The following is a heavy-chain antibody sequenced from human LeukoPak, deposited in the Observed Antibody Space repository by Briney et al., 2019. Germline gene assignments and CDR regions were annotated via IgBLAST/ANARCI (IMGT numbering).Heavy chain of an antibody. Sequence: ASVKVSCKASGYTFTDYHLHWVRQAAAQGLEWVGWLNPHSGATTYAQRFQGRVTMTRDKSITTGYMELNRLRSDDTAVYYCARDVHRLRYNFDYWGQGTLVTVSS. CDR1: GYTFTDYH. V-gene: IGHV1-2*02. CDR2: LNPHSGAT. J-gene: IGHJ4*02. D-gene: IGHD1-1*01. CDR3: ARDVHRLRYNFDY.